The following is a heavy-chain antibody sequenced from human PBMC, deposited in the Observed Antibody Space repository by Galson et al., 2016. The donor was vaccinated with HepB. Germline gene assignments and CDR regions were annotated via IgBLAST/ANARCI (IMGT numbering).Heavy chain of an antibody. CDR1: GFTFSSYT. J-gene: IGHJ6*02. Sequence: SLRLSCAASGFTFSSYTMNWVRQASGQGLEWVSYISSTSSTIYYADSVKGRFTISRDNAKNSLYLQMNGLRDEDTAVYYCARALFGSGSYWCMDVWGQGTTVTVSS. D-gene: IGHD3-10*01. CDR3: ARALFGSGSYWCMDV. V-gene: IGHV3-48*02. CDR2: ISSTSSTI.